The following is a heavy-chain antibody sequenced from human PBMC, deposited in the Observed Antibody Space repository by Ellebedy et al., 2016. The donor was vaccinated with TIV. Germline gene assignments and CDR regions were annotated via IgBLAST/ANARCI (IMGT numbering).Heavy chain of an antibody. CDR1: GFTFSSYS. J-gene: IGHJ4*02. Sequence: PGGSLRLSCAASGFTFSSYSMNWVRQAPGKGLEWVSYIGSATSVLYYADSVKGRFTISRANAKNSLYLQMNSLGAEDTGGYYCARGGGSGTYRSFDYWGQGTLVTVSS. D-gene: IGHD3-10*01. CDR2: IGSATSVL. V-gene: IGHV3-48*04. CDR3: ARGGGSGTYRSFDY.